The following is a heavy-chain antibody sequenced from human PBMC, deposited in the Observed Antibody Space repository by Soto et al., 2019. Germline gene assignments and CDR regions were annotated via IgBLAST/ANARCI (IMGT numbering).Heavy chain of an antibody. J-gene: IGHJ1*01. CDR1: GFYFSGYW. Sequence: EVQLVESGGGFVQPGGSLRLSCAASGFYFSGYWMHWVRQAPGKGLEWVSRINTDGSDTLYADSVKGRFTISRDNSKNTLYLQMSSLRAEDSAAYYCVRAAARGDSWGQGTRVTVSS. D-gene: IGHD3-16*01. CDR2: INTDGSDT. V-gene: IGHV3-74*03. CDR3: VRAAARGDS.